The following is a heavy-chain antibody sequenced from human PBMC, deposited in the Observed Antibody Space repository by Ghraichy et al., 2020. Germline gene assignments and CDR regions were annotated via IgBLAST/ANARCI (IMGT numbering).Heavy chain of an antibody. V-gene: IGHV4-39*07. CDR3: ARDRLTLAVAGSDY. Sequence: SETLSLTCNVSGGSISTSGYYWGWVHQPPGKGLEWIGSAYYTGGAYYNPSLKSRVTISLDTSKNHFSLHLNSVTAADTAVYYCARDRLTLAVAGSDYWGQGILVTVSS. J-gene: IGHJ4*02. CDR2: AYYTGGA. CDR1: GGSISTSGYY. D-gene: IGHD6-19*01.